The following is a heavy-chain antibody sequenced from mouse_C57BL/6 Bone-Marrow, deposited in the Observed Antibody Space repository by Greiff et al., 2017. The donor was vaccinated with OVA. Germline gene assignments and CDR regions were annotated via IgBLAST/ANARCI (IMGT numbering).Heavy chain of an antibody. CDR3: ARGSIYYDSYYYAMDY. D-gene: IGHD2-4*01. J-gene: IGHJ4*01. Sequence: EVQLQQSGPELVKPGASVKISCKASGYSFTGYYMNWVKQSPEKSLEWIGEINPSTGGTTYNQKFKAKATLTVDKSSSTAYMQLNSLTSEDSAVYYCARGSIYYDSYYYAMDYWGQGTSVTVSS. CDR2: INPSTGGT. CDR1: GYSFTGYY. V-gene: IGHV1-42*01.